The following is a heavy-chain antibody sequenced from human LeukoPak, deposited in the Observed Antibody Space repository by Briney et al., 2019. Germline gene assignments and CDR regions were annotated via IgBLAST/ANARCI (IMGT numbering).Heavy chain of an antibody. D-gene: IGHD5-12*01. CDR1: GFTFSSCS. CDR2: ISSSSSYI. CDR3: AKDGAWLRFDD. J-gene: IGHJ4*02. V-gene: IGHV3-21*04. Sequence: GGSLRLSCAASGFTFSSCSMNWVRQAPGKGLEWVSSISSSSSYIYSADSVKGRFTISRDDSKNTLYLQMKNLRAEDTAVYYCAKDGAWLRFDDWGQGILVSVSS.